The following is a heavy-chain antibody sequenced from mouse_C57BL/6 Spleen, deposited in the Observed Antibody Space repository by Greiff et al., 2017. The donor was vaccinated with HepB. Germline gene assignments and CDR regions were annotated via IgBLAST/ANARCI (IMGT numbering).Heavy chain of an antibody. D-gene: IGHD1-1*02. V-gene: IGHV5-16*01. CDR1: GFTFSDYY. CDR3: ARGDGSFYYFDY. J-gene: IGHJ2*01. Sequence: DVHLVESEGGLVQPGSSMKLSCTASGFTFSDYYMAWVRQVPEKGLEWVANINYDGSSTYYLDSLKSRFIISRDNAKNILYLQMSSLKSEDTATYYCARGDGSFYYFDYWGQGTTLTVSS. CDR2: INYDGSST.